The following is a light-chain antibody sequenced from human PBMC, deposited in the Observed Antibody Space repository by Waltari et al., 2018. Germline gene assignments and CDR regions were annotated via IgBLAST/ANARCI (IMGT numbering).Light chain of an antibody. CDR3: LQVNSFPRT. J-gene: IGKJ1*01. CDR1: QGMSSR. Sequence: DIQMSQSPSSVSASVGDRVTLTCRASQGMSSRLAWYQQKPGKAPQLLISDASSLHSGVPSRFSGSGSGTDFTLTISSLQPEDFATYYCLQVNSFPRTFGQGTKVEVK. CDR2: DAS. V-gene: IGKV1-12*01.